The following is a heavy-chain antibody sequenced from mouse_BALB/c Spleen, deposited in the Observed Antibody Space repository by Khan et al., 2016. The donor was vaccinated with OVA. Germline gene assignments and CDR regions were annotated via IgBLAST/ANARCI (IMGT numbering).Heavy chain of an antibody. V-gene: IGHV2-9-2*01. CDR2: IWTGGGT. CDR1: GFSLTSYD. J-gene: IGHJ4*01. Sequence: VELVESGPGLVAPSQSLSITCTVSGFSLTSYDISWIRQPPGKGLEWLGVIWTGGGTNYNSAFMSRLSISKDNSKSQVFLKMNSLQTDDTAIYYCVRSSYYAMDYWGQGTSVTVSS. CDR3: VRSSYYAMDY. D-gene: IGHD3-1*01.